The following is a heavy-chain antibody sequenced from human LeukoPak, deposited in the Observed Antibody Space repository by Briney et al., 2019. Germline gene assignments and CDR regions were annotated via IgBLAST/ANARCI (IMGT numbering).Heavy chain of an antibody. J-gene: IGHJ4*02. V-gene: IGHV3-30*04. CDR1: GFTFSSYV. D-gene: IGHD5-18*01. Sequence: GRSLRLSCAASGFTFSSYVMHWVRQAPGKGLEWVAIISYDGSNEYYADSVKGRFTISRDNSKNTLYLQMNSLRSEDTAVYYCASSDTAMVTGQPGPFDYWGQGTLVTVSS. CDR2: ISYDGSNE. CDR3: ASSDTAMVTGQPGPFDY.